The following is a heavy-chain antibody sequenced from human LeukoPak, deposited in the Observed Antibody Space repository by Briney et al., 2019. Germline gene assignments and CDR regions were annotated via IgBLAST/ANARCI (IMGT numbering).Heavy chain of an antibody. Sequence: PSETLSLTCAVYGGSSTGYYWSWIRQTPGKGLEWIGEINHSGTTNYNPSLKSRVTISVDTSKNQFSLKLSSVTAADTAVYYCARFSIQHSSSWYYFDYWGQGTLVTVSS. CDR3: ARFSIQHSSSWYYFDY. J-gene: IGHJ4*02. V-gene: IGHV4-34*01. D-gene: IGHD6-13*01. CDR2: INHSGTT. CDR1: GGSSTGYY.